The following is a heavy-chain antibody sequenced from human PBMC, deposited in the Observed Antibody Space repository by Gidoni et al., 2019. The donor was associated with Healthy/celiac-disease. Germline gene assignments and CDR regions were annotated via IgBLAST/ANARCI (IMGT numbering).Heavy chain of an antibody. V-gene: IGHV3-33*01. CDR2: IWYDGSNK. Sequence: QVQLVESGGGVVQPGRSLRLSCAASGFTFSRYGMHWVRQAPGKGLEWVAVIWYDGSNKYYADSVKGRFTISRDNSKNTLYLQMNSLRAEDTAVYYCARDGGVDYGYYYYGMDVWGQGTTVTVSS. J-gene: IGHJ6*02. D-gene: IGHD4-17*01. CDR1: GFTFSRYG. CDR3: ARDGGVDYGYYYYGMDV.